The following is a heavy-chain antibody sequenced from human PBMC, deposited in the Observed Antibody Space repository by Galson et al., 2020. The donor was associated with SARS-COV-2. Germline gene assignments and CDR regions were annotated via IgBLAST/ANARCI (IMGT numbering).Heavy chain of an antibody. J-gene: IGHJ6*02. CDR3: AREASGAMFGMDV. Sequence: SVKGRFTTSRDNAKNSLYLQMNSLRAEDTAVYYCAREASGAMFGMDVWGQGTTVTVSS. D-gene: IGHD3-10*01. V-gene: IGHV3-21*01.